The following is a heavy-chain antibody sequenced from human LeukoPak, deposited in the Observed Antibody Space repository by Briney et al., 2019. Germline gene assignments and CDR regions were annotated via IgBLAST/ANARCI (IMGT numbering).Heavy chain of an antibody. CDR3: QGGDGYNLDY. CDR2: IGTSSSTI. J-gene: IGHJ4*02. V-gene: IGHV3-48*01. Sequence: GGSLRLSCAASGFTFSTYTMNWVRQAPGKGLEWVSYIGTSSSTIYYADSVKGRFTISRDNAKNSLYPQMNSLRAEDTAVYYCQGGDGYNLDYWGQGTLVTVSS. CDR1: GFTFSTYT. D-gene: IGHD5-24*01.